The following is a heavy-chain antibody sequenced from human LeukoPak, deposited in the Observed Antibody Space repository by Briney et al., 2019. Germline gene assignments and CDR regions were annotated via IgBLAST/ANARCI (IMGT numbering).Heavy chain of an antibody. J-gene: IGHJ4*02. Sequence: NPSETLSLTCTVSGGSISSSSYYWGWIGQPPGKGLEWIGSIYYSGSTYDNPSLKSRVTISVDTSKNQFSLKLSSVTAADTAVYYCAKYGDYGMTQIAPMIVVAYFDYWGQGTLVTVSS. V-gene: IGHV4-39*01. CDR1: GGSISSSSYY. CDR2: IYYSGST. CDR3: AKYGDYGMTQIAPMIVVAYFDY. D-gene: IGHD3-22*01.